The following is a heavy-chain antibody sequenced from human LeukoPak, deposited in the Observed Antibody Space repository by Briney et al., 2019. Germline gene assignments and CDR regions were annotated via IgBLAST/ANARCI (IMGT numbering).Heavy chain of an antibody. D-gene: IGHD3-16*01. CDR3: ARDFGVTNYHFDY. V-gene: IGHV3-23*01. CDR1: GFTFSIYA. Sequence: GGSLRLSCAASGFTFSIYAMSWVRQAPGKGLEWVSAISGSGGTAYYADSVKGRFTISRDDSKNTLYLQMNSLRAEDTAVYYCARDFGVTNYHFDYWGQGTLVTVSS. J-gene: IGHJ4*02. CDR2: ISGSGGTA.